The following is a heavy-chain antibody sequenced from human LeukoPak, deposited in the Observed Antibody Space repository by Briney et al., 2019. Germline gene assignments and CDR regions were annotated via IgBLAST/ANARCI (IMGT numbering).Heavy chain of an antibody. CDR1: GFSLSTSGVG. Sequence: SGPTLVNPTQTLTLTCTFSGFSLSTSGVGVGWIRQPPGEALECLAVIYWNNDKRYSPSLNSRLTISKDTSKNQVVLTMTNMDPVDTATYYCAHSVIIGDYFDYWGQGTLVTVSS. D-gene: IGHD3-22*01. CDR2: IYWNNDK. J-gene: IGHJ4*02. V-gene: IGHV2-5*01. CDR3: AHSVIIGDYFDY.